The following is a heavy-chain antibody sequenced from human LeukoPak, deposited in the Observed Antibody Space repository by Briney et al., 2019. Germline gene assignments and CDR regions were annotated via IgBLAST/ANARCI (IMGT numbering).Heavy chain of an antibody. J-gene: IGHJ4*02. Sequence: KSGGSLRLSCAASGFTFSAYSMNWVRQAPGKGLEWVSSISSSNTYIYYADSVKGRFTISRDNAKNSLYLQMNSLRAEDTAVYYCARALEPSVAVIDYWGQGTLVTVSS. D-gene: IGHD6-19*01. V-gene: IGHV3-21*01. CDR3: ARALEPSVAVIDY. CDR1: GFTFSAYS. CDR2: ISSSNTYI.